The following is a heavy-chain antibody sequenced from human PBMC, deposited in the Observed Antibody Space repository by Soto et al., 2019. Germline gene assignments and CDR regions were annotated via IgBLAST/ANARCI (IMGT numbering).Heavy chain of an antibody. CDR2: IKRKTDGGTT. Sequence: GGSLRLSCTASGFTFGDYAMTWVRQAPGKGLEWVGRIKRKTDGGTTDYAAPVKGRFTISREDSKNTLYLQMSSLKTEDTAVYYCTTVGPYAYNSNVYYDSGLDYWGQGTLVTVSS. J-gene: IGHJ4*02. D-gene: IGHD3-22*01. V-gene: IGHV3-15*01. CDR3: TTVGPYAYNSNVYYDSGLDY. CDR1: GFTFGDYA.